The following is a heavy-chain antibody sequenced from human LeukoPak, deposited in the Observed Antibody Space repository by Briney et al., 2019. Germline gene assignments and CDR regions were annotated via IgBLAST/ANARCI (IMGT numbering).Heavy chain of an antibody. J-gene: IGHJ5*02. D-gene: IGHD3-10*01. Sequence: PSETLSLTCTVSGGSISTYYWSWIRQHPGKGLEWIGYIYYSGSTYYNPSLKSRVTISVDTSKNQFSLKLSSVTAADTAVYYCAIRIGGYYYGSGSYLGWFDPWGQGTLVTVSS. CDR2: IYYSGST. V-gene: IGHV4-59*06. CDR1: GGSISTYY. CDR3: AIRIGGYYYGSGSYLGWFDP.